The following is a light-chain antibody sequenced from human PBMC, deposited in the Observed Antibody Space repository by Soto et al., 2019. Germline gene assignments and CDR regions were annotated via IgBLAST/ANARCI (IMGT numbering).Light chain of an antibody. Sequence: DIQMTQSPSSVSASVGDSVTFTCRASQGIGSWLAWYQQKPGKAPKLLIYAASTLQSGVPSRFSGSGSGTDFTLTINSLQPEDFATYYCQQANNFPITFGQGTRREIK. CDR3: QQANNFPIT. V-gene: IGKV1D-12*01. CDR2: AAS. J-gene: IGKJ5*01. CDR1: QGIGSW.